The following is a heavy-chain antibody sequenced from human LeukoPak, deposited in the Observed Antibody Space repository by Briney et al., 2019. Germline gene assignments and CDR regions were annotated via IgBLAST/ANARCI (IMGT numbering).Heavy chain of an antibody. Sequence: SETLSLTCTVSGGSISSYYWSWIRQPPGKGLEWIGYIYYSGSTNYNPSLKSRVTISVDTSKNLSSLKLSSVTAADTAVYYCARLYVQPTIFGVVNDYYYYYGMDVWGQGTTVTVSS. D-gene: IGHD3-3*01. CDR2: IYYSGST. CDR3: ARLYVQPTIFGVVNDYYYYYGMDV. V-gene: IGHV4-59*08. CDR1: GGSISSYY. J-gene: IGHJ6*02.